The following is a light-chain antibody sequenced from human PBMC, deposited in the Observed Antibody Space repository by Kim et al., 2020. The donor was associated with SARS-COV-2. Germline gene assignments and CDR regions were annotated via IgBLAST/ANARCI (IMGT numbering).Light chain of an antibody. CDR1: HSNIASHT. J-gene: IGLJ2*01. V-gene: IGLV1-44*01. CDR3: AVWDDSLNLV. CDR2: NDN. Sequence: PGQTVTSSCSGSHSNIASHTVSWYQQVPGTAPRLLIHNDNQRPSGVPDRFFGSKSGPSASLAIIGLQSEDEADYYCAVWDDSLNLVFGGGTKVTVL.